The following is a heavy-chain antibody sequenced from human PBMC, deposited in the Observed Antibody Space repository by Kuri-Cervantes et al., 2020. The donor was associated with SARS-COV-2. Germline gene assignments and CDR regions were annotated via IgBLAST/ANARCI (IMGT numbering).Heavy chain of an antibody. D-gene: IGHD4-11*01. CDR3: ARVFAVTTTINYYYYGMDV. CDR2: IIPILGIA. J-gene: IGHJ6*02. V-gene: IGHV1-69*04. CDR1: GGTFSSYA. Sequence: SVKVSCKASGGTFSSYAISWVRQAPGQGLEWMGRIIPILGIANYAQKFQGRVTITADKSTSTAYMELSSLRPEDTAVYYCARVFAVTTTINYYYYGMDVWGQGTTVTVSS.